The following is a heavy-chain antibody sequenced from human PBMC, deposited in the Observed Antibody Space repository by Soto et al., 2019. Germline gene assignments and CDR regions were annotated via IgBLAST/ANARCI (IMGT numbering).Heavy chain of an antibody. J-gene: IGHJ4*02. CDR1: GFTFSDYY. V-gene: IGHV3-11*01. CDR2: IGRGGNTI. CDR3: ASGAGYFDY. Sequence: ESGGGLVKPGGSLRLSCAASGFTFSDYYMNWISQAPGKGLEWVSYIGRGGNTIYYADSVKGRFTISRDNAKNSLYLQMNSLRDEDTAVYYCASGAGYFDYWGQGILVTVSS. D-gene: IGHD1-26*01.